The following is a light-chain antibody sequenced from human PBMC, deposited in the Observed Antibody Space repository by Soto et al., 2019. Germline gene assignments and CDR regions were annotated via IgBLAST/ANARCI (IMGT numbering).Light chain of an antibody. Sequence: DIVMTQSPLSLPVTPGEPASISCRSSQSLLYNDTYNYLDWYLQKPGXSPXLLIYLGSHRASGVPDRFSGSGSGTDFTLKISRVEAEDFGTYYCMQALQSLTFGQGTRLEIK. CDR2: LGS. CDR1: QSLLYNDTYNY. CDR3: MQALQSLT. V-gene: IGKV2-28*01. J-gene: IGKJ5*01.